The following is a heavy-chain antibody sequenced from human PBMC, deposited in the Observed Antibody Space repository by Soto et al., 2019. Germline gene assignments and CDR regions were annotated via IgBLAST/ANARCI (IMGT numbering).Heavy chain of an antibody. J-gene: IGHJ4*02. CDR1: GVSISTYH. V-gene: IGHV4-4*07. Sequence: PSETLSLTCIVSGVSISTYHWSWIRQPAGKGLEWIGRMHTSGSTNYNPSLKSRVSMSVDTSKNHFSLKVSSVTAADTAVYYCARDEYGYGDSYDSWGQGTLVNV. CDR2: MHTSGST. CDR3: ARDEYGYGDSYDS. D-gene: IGHD5-12*01.